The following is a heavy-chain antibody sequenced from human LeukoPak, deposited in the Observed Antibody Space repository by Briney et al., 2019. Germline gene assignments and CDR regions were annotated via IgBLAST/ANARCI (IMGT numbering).Heavy chain of an antibody. CDR1: GGSISSSSYY. D-gene: IGHD1-26*01. CDR3: GNIVGRLGYYGMDV. J-gene: IGHJ6*02. V-gene: IGHV4-39*07. CDR2: IYYSGST. Sequence: SETLSLTCTVSGGSISSSSYYWGWIRQPPGKGLEWIGSIYYSGSTYYNPSLKSRVTISVDTSKNQFSLKLSSVTAADTAVYYCGNIVGRLGYYGMDVWGQGTTVTVSS.